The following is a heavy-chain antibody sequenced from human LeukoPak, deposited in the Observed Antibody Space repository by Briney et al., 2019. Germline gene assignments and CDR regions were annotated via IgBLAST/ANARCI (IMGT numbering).Heavy chain of an antibody. D-gene: IGHD6-19*01. CDR2: INPYSGGT. CDR1: GYTXADYY. J-gene: IGHJ4*02. CDR3: AREPAADPGTGWSYFDY. Sequence: ASVKVSCKASGYTXADYYMHWVRQAPGQGLEWMGWINPYSGGTNYAQKFQGRVTMTRDTSISTAYMELSRLRSDDTAMYYCAREPAADPGTGWSYFDYWGQGTLVTVSS. V-gene: IGHV1-2*02.